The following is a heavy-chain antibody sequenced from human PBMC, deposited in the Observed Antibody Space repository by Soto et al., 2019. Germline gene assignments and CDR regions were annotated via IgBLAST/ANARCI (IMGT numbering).Heavy chain of an antibody. V-gene: IGHV3-23*01. Sequence: PGGSLRLSCAASGFTFSSYAMSWVRQAPGKGLEWVSAISGSGGSTYYADSVKGRFTISGDNSKNTLYLQMNSLRAEDTAVYYCAKDQAPFYDFWSGSEYWGQGTLVTVSS. CDR3: AKDQAPFYDFWSGSEY. D-gene: IGHD3-3*01. CDR1: GFTFSSYA. CDR2: ISGSGGST. J-gene: IGHJ4*02.